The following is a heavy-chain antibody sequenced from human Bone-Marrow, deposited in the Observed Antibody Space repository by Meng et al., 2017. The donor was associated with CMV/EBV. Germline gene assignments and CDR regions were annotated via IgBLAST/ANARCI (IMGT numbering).Heavy chain of an antibody. J-gene: IGHJ4*02. CDR1: GFTFSSYG. Sequence: GESLKISCAASGFTFSSYGMHWVRQAPGKGLEWVAVIWYDGSNKYYADSVKGRFTISRDNSKNTLYLQMNSLRAEDTAVYYCAKDLSYYDFWSGYSDWGQGTLVTVSS. CDR2: IWYDGSNK. CDR3: AKDLSYYDFWSGYSD. V-gene: IGHV3-30*02. D-gene: IGHD3-3*01.